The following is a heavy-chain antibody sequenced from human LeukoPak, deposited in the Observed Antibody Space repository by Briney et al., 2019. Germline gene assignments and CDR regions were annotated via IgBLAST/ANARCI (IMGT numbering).Heavy chain of an antibody. J-gene: IGHJ4*02. Sequence: GRSLRLSCAASGFTFSNYAMGWVRQAPGKGLEWVSTISDRGGSTYYADSVKGRFTISIDNSKNTLYLQMDSLRAEEDTAIYYCAPDLRGSAWSLDDWGQGTLVTVSS. CDR1: GFTFSNYA. D-gene: IGHD6-13*01. CDR2: ISDRGGST. CDR3: APDLRGSAWSLDD. V-gene: IGHV3-23*01.